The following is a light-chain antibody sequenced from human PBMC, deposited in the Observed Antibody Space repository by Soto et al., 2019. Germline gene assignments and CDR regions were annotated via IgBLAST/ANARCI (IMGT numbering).Light chain of an antibody. V-gene: IGLV1-40*01. CDR2: ANT. CDR3: QSYDDSLGGHVI. CDR1: SSYIGAGYD. Sequence: QSVLTQPPSVSGAPGQRVTISCTGSSSYIGAGYDVHWYQQLPGTAPKLLIYANTNRPSGVPDRFSGSKSGTSASLAITGLQAEDEADYYCQSYDDSLGGHVIFGGGTKLTAL. J-gene: IGLJ2*01.